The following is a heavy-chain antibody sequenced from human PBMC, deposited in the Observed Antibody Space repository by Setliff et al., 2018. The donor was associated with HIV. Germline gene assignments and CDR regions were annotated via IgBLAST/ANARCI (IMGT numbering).Heavy chain of an antibody. CDR2: IYYSGST. J-gene: IGHJ6*03. V-gene: IGHV4-39*01. CDR1: GGSISSSSYY. Sequence: SETLSLTCTVSGGSISSSSYYWGWIRQPPGKGLEWIGSIYYSGSTYYNPSLKSRVTISVDTSKNQFSLKLSSVTAADTAVYYCARIVRWELVATSTFFYYYMDVWGKGTTVTVSS. D-gene: IGHD1-26*01. CDR3: ARIVRWELVATSTFFYYYMDV.